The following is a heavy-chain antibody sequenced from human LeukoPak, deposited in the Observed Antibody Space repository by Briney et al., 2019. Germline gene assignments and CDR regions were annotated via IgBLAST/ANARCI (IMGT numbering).Heavy chain of an antibody. CDR2: ISAYNGIT. J-gene: IGHJ4*02. V-gene: IGHV1-18*01. CDR1: GYSFTSYG. Sequence: ASVKVSCKASGYSFTSYGISWLRQAPGQGLEWMGWISAYNGITNYAQKLQGRVTMTTDTSTSTAYMELRSLRSDDTALYYCARIYCSSTSCYGEFDYWGQGTLVTVSS. CDR3: ARIYCSSTSCYGEFDY. D-gene: IGHD2-2*01.